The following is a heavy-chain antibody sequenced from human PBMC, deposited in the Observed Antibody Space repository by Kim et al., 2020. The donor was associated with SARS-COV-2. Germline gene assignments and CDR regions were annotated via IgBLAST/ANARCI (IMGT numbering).Heavy chain of an antibody. CDR3: ARHEGYGSGYLVDY. V-gene: IGHV5-51*01. Sequence: TPSCQGKVTISADKSISTAYLQWSSLKASDTAMYYCARHEGYGSGYLVDYWGQGTLVTVSS. J-gene: IGHJ4*02. D-gene: IGHD3-22*01.